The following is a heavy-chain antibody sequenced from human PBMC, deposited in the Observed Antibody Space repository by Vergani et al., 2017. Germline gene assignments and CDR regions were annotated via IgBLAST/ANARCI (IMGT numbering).Heavy chain of an antibody. Sequence: EVQLVESGGDLAQPGGSLTLSCVAYGLVFSDYTMSWVRQAPGRGLEWVSGISGSGGSTYYAGSVKGRFTISRDSSKNTLYLQMNSLSAGDTAVYYCAKANPRNSGYDYLYYYHAMDVWGQGTTVTVSS. D-gene: IGHD5-12*01. CDR3: AKANPRNSGYDYLYYYHAMDV. CDR2: ISGSGGST. V-gene: IGHV3-23*04. J-gene: IGHJ6*02. CDR1: GLVFSDYT.